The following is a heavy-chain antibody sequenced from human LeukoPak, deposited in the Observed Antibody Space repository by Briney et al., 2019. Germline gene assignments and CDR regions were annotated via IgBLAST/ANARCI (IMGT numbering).Heavy chain of an antibody. J-gene: IGHJ4*02. Sequence: SETLSLTCAVYGGSFSGYYWSWIRQPPGKGLEWIGEINHSGSTSYNPSLKSRVTISVDTSKNQFSLKLSSVTAADTAVYYCARGGYRTLDYWGQGTLVTVSS. CDR3: ARGGYRTLDY. CDR2: INHSGST. CDR1: GGSFSGYY. V-gene: IGHV4-34*01. D-gene: IGHD5-18*01.